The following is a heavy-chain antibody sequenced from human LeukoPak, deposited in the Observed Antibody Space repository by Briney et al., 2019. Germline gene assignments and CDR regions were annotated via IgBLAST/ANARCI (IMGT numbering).Heavy chain of an antibody. V-gene: IGHV1-8*03. D-gene: IGHD3-10*01. Sequence: GASVKVSCKASGYTFTSYDINWVRQATGQGLEWMGWMNPNSGNTGYAQKFQGRVTITRNTSISTAYMELSSLRSEDTAVYYCARGSSFIFGGLGNYMDVWSKGTTVTVSS. J-gene: IGHJ6*03. CDR1: GYTFTSYD. CDR2: MNPNSGNT. CDR3: ARGSSFIFGGLGNYMDV.